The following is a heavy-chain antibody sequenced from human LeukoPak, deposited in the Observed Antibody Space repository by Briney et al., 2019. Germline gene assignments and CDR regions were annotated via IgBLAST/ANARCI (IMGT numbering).Heavy chain of an antibody. D-gene: IGHD4-17*01. V-gene: IGHV3-7*03. CDR1: GFTFSSFW. Sequence: GGSLRLSCVGSGFTFSSFWMSWVRQAPGRGLEWEANIKHDGSEGYYVDSVKGRFTISRDNAKNSLYLQMNSLRAEDTAVYYCARGKTTVTPGYFDYGGQGTLVTVSP. CDR3: ARGKTTVTPGYFDY. CDR2: IKHDGSEG. J-gene: IGHJ4*02.